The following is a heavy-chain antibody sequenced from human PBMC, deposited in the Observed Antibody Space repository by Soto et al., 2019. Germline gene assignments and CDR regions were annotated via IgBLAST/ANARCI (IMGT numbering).Heavy chain of an antibody. CDR2: ISAYNGNT. CDR1: GYTFTSYG. V-gene: IGHV1-18*01. Sequence: GASVKVSCKASGYTFTSYGIIWVRQAPGQGLEWMGWISAYNGNTNYAQKLQGRVTMTTDTSTSTAYMELRSLRSDDTAVYYCARESLHLGELSFPPLDYWGQGTLVTVSS. J-gene: IGHJ4*02. CDR3: ARESLHLGELSFPPLDY. D-gene: IGHD3-16*02.